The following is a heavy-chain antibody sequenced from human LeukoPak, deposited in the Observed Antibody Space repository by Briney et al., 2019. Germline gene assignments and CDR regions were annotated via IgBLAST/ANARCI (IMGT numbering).Heavy chain of an antibody. CDR1: GGSISSGDYY. D-gene: IGHD2-2*01. Sequence: SQTLSLTCTVSGGSISSGDYYWSWIRQPPGKGLEWIGYIYYSGSTYYNPSLKSRVTISVDTSKNQFSLKLSSVTAADTAVYYCARADIVVVPAAKHQNYYYYYGMDVWGQGTTVTVSS. J-gene: IGHJ6*02. V-gene: IGHV4-30-4*01. CDR3: ARADIVVVPAAKHQNYYYYYGMDV. CDR2: IYYSGST.